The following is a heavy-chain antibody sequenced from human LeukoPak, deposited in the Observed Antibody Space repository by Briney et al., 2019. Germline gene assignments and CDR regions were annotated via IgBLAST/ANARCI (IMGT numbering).Heavy chain of an antibody. CDR2: MNPNSGNT. J-gene: IGHJ5*02. Sequence: ASVKVSCKASGYTFTSYDINWVRQATGQGLEWMGWMNPNSGNTGYAQKFQGRVTITRNTSISTAYMELSSLRSEDTAVYYCARARLWFGEPPNWFDPWGQGTLVTVSS. V-gene: IGHV1-8*03. CDR3: ARARLWFGEPPNWFDP. CDR1: GYTFTSYD. D-gene: IGHD3-10*01.